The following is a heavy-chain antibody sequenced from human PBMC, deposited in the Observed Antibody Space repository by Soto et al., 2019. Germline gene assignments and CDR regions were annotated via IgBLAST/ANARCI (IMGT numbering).Heavy chain of an antibody. Sequence: ASVKVSCKASGGTFTMYAIGWVRQAPGQGLELMGGIIPMFGTIHYAQKFQARVTITANKSTSTAFLELSSLSSEDTAVYYCATAGTQYVTGWYRDFDYWGQGTLVTVSS. CDR3: ATAGTQYVTGWYRDFDY. CDR2: IIPMFGTI. D-gene: IGHD6-19*01. J-gene: IGHJ4*02. V-gene: IGHV1-69*06. CDR1: GGTFTMYA.